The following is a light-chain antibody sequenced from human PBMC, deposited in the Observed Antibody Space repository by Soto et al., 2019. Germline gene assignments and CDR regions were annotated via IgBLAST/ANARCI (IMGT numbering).Light chain of an antibody. CDR2: EVI. CDR1: SSDVGSYNY. J-gene: IGLJ2*01. Sequence: QSVLTQPASVSGSPGQSITISCAGTSSDVGSYNYVSWYQQHPGKAPKLMIFEVINRPSGVSDRFSGSKSGNTASLTISGLQAEDEADYYCSSYTGSSINTVVFGGGTKLTVL. CDR3: SSYTGSSINTVV. V-gene: IGLV2-14*01.